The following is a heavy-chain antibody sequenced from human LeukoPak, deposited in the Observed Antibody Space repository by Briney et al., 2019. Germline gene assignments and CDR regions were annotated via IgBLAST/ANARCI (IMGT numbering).Heavy chain of an antibody. CDR3: AKGHRLVLGRFDY. D-gene: IGHD6-19*01. J-gene: IGHJ4*02. CDR2: ISWNSGSI. Sequence: PGRSLRLSCAASGFTFDDYAMHWVRQAPGKGLEWVSGISWNSGSIGYADSVKGRFTISRDNAKNSLYLQMNSLRAEDTALYYCAKGHRLVLGRFDYWGQGALVTFSS. V-gene: IGHV3-9*01. CDR1: GFTFDDYA.